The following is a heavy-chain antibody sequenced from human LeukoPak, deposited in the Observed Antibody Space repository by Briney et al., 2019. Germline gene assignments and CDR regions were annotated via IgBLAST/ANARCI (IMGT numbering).Heavy chain of an antibody. CDR2: ISGSGGNT. CDR3: ARDRGESYFDY. CDR1: GFAFNSYA. Sequence: GGSLRLSCAASGFAFNSYAMSWVRQAPGKGLEWVSGISGSGGNTYYADSVKGRFTISRDNSRNTLYLQINSLRAEDTAVYYCARDRGESYFDYWGQGTLVTVSS. D-gene: IGHD3-10*01. V-gene: IGHV3-23*01. J-gene: IGHJ4*02.